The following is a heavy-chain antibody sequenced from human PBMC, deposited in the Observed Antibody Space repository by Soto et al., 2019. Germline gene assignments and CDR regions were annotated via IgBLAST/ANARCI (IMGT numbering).Heavy chain of an antibody. CDR1: GSTFTTYA. CDR2: ISSSGDIP. D-gene: IGHD4-17*01. CDR3: AKVNSIVGDGDHDY. Sequence: EVQLLESGGGLVQPGGSLRLSCAASGSTFTTYARSWVRQPPGKGLEWVSGISSSGDIPYYADSVKGRFTISRDQSKKTVYLQMNSLRAEDTALYYCAKVNSIVGDGDHDYWGQGTLVSVSS. J-gene: IGHJ4*02. V-gene: IGHV3-23*01.